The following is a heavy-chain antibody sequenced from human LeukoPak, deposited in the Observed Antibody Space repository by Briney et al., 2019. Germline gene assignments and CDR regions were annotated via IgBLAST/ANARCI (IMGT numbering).Heavy chain of an antibody. CDR2: INPNSGGT. Sequence: ASVKVSCKASGYTFTGYYMHWVRQAPGQGLEWMGWINPNSGGTNYAQKLQGRVTMTTDTSTSTAYMELRSLRSDDTAVYYCARDHSILTGPPRDWGQGTLVTVSS. CDR1: GYTFTGYY. V-gene: IGHV1-2*02. D-gene: IGHD3-9*01. CDR3: ARDHSILTGPPRD. J-gene: IGHJ4*02.